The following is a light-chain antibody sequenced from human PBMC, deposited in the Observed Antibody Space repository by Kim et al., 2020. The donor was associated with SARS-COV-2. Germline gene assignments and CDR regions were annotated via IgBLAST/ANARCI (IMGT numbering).Light chain of an antibody. CDR1: QSVSSN. CDR2: GAS. J-gene: IGKJ2*01. CDR3: QQYGTSPRT. Sequence: EIVMTQSPATLSVSPGERATLSCRASQSVSSNLAWYQQKPGQAPRLLVYGASGRATGIPDRFSGSGSGTDFTLTITRLEPEDFAVYFWQQYGTSPRTFGQGTKLEI. V-gene: IGKV3-20*01.